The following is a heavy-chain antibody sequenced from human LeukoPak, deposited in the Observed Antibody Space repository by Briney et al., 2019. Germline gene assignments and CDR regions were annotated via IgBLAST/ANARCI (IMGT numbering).Heavy chain of an antibody. J-gene: IGHJ4*02. V-gene: IGHV4-31*03. Sequence: SETLSLTCTVSGGSISSGGYYWSWIRQHPGKGLEWIGYIYYTGSTYCNPSLKSRITISVDTSKNQFSLKLSSVTAADTAVYYCARDLGRTYFDYWGQGTLVTVSS. CDR2: IYYTGST. CDR3: ARDLGRTYFDY. CDR1: GGSISSGGYY. D-gene: IGHD1-1*01.